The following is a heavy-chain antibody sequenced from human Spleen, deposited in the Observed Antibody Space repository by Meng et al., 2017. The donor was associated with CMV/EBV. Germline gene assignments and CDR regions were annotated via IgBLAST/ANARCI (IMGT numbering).Heavy chain of an antibody. Sequence: FTSYYVHWVRQAPGQGPEWMGVIDPSSGGTGYAQKFKGRVTMTRDTSTTTVYMELSSLRSEDTAVYFCARKYCIGGSCYSSGGNWFDPWGQGSLVTVSS. CDR1: FTSYY. J-gene: IGHJ5*02. D-gene: IGHD2-15*01. CDR2: IDPSSGGT. V-gene: IGHV1-46*01. CDR3: ARKYCIGGSCYSSGGNWFDP.